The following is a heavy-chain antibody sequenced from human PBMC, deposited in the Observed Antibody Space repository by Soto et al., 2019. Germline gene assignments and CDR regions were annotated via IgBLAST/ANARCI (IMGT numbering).Heavy chain of an antibody. CDR1: GFSFSVYG. CDR2: IWYDASKQ. V-gene: IGHV3-33*01. D-gene: IGHD2-15*01. Sequence: CLRRSCEASGFSFSVYGMHWVRQAPGKGLEWVAVIWYDASKQFYAGSVEGRFTISRDNSKATLYLQTNSLRAEDTAVYYCAAWAEGATEVHWGQGTLVTVSS. CDR3: AAWAEGATEVH. J-gene: IGHJ4*02.